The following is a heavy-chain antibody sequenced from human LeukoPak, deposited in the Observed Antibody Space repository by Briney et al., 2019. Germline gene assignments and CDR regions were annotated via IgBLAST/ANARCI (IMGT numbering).Heavy chain of an antibody. V-gene: IGHV4-39*01. J-gene: IGHJ4*02. Sequence: SETLSLTCTVSGGSISSSSYYWGWIRQPPGKGLEWIGSIYYSGSTYYNPSLKSRVTISVDTSKNQFSLKLSSVTAADTAVYFCAREDYYNSGGYYLDYWGQGTLVTVSS. CDR1: GGSISSSSYY. D-gene: IGHD3-22*01. CDR2: IYYSGST. CDR3: AREDYYNSGGYYLDY.